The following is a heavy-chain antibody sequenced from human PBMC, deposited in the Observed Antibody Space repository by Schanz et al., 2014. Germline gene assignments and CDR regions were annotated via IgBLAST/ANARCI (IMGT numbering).Heavy chain of an antibody. CDR1: GGTFSSST. CDR2: IIPILDKT. Sequence: QVQVVQSGAEVKKPGSSVKVSCKASGGTFSSSTLTWVRQAPGQGLEWMGRIIPILDKTNYAQKFQGRVTMTADKSTSTVYMEVSGLRSEDTAVYYCAKVDRTRYYAMDVWGRGTLVTVSS. V-gene: IGHV1-69*09. J-gene: IGHJ2*01. CDR3: AKVDRTRYYAMDV. D-gene: IGHD3-9*01.